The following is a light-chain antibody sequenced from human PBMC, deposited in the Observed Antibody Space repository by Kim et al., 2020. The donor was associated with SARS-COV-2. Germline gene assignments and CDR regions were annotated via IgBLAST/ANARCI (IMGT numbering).Light chain of an antibody. CDR3: QQYNDWPLLT. V-gene: IGKV3-15*01. CDR1: QSVRNN. CDR2: GAS. J-gene: IGKJ4*01. Sequence: IVMTQSPATLSVSPGERVPLSCRASQSVRNNLAWYQQRPGQAPRLLIYGASTRATDISARFSGSGSGTEFTLTIRSLQSEDFAVYYCQQYNDWPLLTFGGGTKVDIK.